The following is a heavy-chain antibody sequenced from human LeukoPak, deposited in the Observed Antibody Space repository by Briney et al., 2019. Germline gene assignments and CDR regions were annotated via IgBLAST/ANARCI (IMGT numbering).Heavy chain of an antibody. Sequence: GASVKVSCKASGYTFTSYGISWVRQAPGQGLEWMGWMNPNSGNTGYAQKFQGRVTMTRNTSISTAYMELSSLRSEDTAVYYCAGGAFSSSWHFSFLGMDVWGQGTTVTVSS. J-gene: IGHJ6*02. V-gene: IGHV1-8*02. CDR1: GYTFTSYG. CDR3: AGGAFSSSWHFSFLGMDV. D-gene: IGHD6-13*01. CDR2: MNPNSGNT.